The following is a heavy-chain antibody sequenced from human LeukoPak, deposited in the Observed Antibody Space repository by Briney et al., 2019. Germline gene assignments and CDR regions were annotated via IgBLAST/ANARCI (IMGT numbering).Heavy chain of an antibody. CDR3: ARKITMVRGPLIKGYFDL. V-gene: IGHV3-23*01. D-gene: IGHD3-10*01. CDR2: IRLGCGLT. CDR1: GFTFMNYV. J-gene: IGHJ2*01. Sequence: GGSLRLSCSGSGFTFMNYVMAWVRQAPGKGLELVSSIRLGCGLTRSADPVKGRFIISRDMNTLFLQMNNLSPEDTAMYYCARKITMVRGPLIKGYFDLWGRGTLVSVSS.